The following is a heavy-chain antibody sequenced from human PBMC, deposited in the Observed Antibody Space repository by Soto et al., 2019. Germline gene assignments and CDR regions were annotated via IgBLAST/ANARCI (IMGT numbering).Heavy chain of an antibody. D-gene: IGHD1-26*01. Sequence: VASVKVSCKASGYTFTGYYMHWVRQAPGQGLEWMGWINPNSGGTRYPQKFQGRVTMTRDTSISTVYMALTRLRSDDTAVYYWARDLARGGGSAGFDYWGQGTLVTVS. CDR3: ARDLARGGGSAGFDY. V-gene: IGHV1-2*02. J-gene: IGHJ4*02. CDR1: GYTFTGYY. CDR2: INPNSGGT.